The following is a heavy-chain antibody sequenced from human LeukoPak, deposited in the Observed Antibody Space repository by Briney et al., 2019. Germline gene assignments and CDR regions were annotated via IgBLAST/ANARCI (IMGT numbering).Heavy chain of an antibody. CDR1: GGSISSSRYY. V-gene: IGHV4-39*01. CDR2: MSYGGST. D-gene: IGHD1-26*01. CDR3: ARPSIVGATYWYFDL. Sequence: SETLSLTCTVSGGSISSSRYYWGWIRQPPGKGLEWIGSMSYGGSTYYNLSLRSRVAISEDTSKNQFSLKLNSVTAADTAIYYCARPSIVGATYWYFDLWGRGTLVTVSS. J-gene: IGHJ2*01.